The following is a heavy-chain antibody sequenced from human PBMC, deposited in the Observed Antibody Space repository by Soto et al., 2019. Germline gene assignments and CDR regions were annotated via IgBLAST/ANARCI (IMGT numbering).Heavy chain of an antibody. J-gene: IGHJ6*03. D-gene: IGHD2-15*01. CDR3: ARGLYCSGSSYYGNYYYMDV. V-gene: IGHV4-34*01. Sequence: QVLLQQWGAGLLKPSETLSLTCAVYGGSFSGYYWSWLRQSPGKGLEWIGEINPTGSTNYNPSLRSRVTISVDKSKNQFSLRLSSVTAADTAVYYCARGLYCSGSSYYGNYYYMDVWGKGTTVTVSS. CDR1: GGSFSGYY. CDR2: INPTGST.